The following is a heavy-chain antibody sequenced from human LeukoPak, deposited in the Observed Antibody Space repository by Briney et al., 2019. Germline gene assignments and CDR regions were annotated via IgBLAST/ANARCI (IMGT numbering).Heavy chain of an antibody. D-gene: IGHD2-2*01. J-gene: IGHJ4*02. CDR1: GYSFTSYW. CDR2: IYPGDSDT. V-gene: IGHV5-51*01. Sequence: GESLKISCQGSGYSFTSYWIGWVRQMPGKGLEWMGIIYPGDSDTRYSPSFQGQVTISADKSISTAYLHWSSLKASDTAMYYCARHFARGSMTSPAGYWGQGTLVTVSS. CDR3: ARHFARGSMTSPAGY.